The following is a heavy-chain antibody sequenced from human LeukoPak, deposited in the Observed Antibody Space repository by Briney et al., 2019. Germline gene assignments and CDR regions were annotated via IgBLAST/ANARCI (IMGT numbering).Heavy chain of an antibody. D-gene: IGHD4-17*01. J-gene: IGHJ4*02. Sequence: PSETLSLTCTVSGGSISSSSYYWGWIRQPPGKGLEWIGSIYYSGSTYYNPSLKSRVTISVDTSKDQFSLKLSSVTAADTAVYYCATAYGDYFLWYWGQGTLVTVSS. CDR1: GGSISSSSYY. CDR3: ATAYGDYFLWY. CDR2: IYYSGST. V-gene: IGHV4-39*07.